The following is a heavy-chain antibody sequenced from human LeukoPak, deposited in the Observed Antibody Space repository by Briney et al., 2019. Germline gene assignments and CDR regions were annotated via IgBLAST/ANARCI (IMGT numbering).Heavy chain of an antibody. V-gene: IGHV3-15*01. CDR3: TWYSSGAMVY. J-gene: IGHJ4*02. D-gene: IGHD6-19*01. CDR2: VKGEGGTT. CDR1: GFTISNAW. Sequence: GGSLGLPCAASGFTISNAWMTWVRQAPGKGLEWVGRVKGEGGTTDYAAPVKGRFTISRDDAKNTLNLQMNSLKTEDTGVYYCTWYSSGAMVYWGQGTLGTVSS.